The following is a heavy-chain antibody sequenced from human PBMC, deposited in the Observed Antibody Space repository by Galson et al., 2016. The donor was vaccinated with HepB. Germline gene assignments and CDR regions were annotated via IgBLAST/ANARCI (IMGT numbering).Heavy chain of an antibody. Sequence: KGLEWVANIKQDGIEKYHVDSVKGRFTISRDNAKNSLYLQMNSLRAEDTAVYYCARDSGFCSGGSCYGDAFDIWGQGTMVTVSS. CDR2: IKQDGIEK. CDR3: ARDSGFCSGGSCYGDAFDI. J-gene: IGHJ3*02. D-gene: IGHD2-15*01. V-gene: IGHV3-7*01.